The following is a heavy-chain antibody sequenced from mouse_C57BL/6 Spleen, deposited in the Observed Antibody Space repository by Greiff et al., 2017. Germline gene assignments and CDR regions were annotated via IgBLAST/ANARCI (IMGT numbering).Heavy chain of an antibody. CDR3: AREGVTVVQAMDY. CDR2: IHPNSGST. CDR1: GYTFTSYW. J-gene: IGHJ4*01. D-gene: IGHD1-1*01. V-gene: IGHV1-64*01. Sequence: VQLQQPGAELVKPGASVKLSCKASGYTFTSYWMHWVKQRPGQGLEWIGMIHPNSGSTNYNEKFKSKATLTVDKSSSTAYMLLSSLTSDDSAVYYCAREGVTVVQAMDYWGQGTSVTVSS.